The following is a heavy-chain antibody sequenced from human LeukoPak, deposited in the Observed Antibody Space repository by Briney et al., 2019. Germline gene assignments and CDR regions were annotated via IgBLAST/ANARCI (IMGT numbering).Heavy chain of an antibody. CDR1: GGSISSYY. Sequence: SETLCLTCTVSGGSISSYYWSWIRQSPGKGLEWIGDIYYSGSTNYNPSLKSRVTISLDTSKNHFSLHLTSVTAADTAVYYCARGVSNYYFDYWGQGTLVTVSS. J-gene: IGHJ4*02. CDR2: IYYSGST. CDR3: ARGVSNYYFDY. V-gene: IGHV4-59*01. D-gene: IGHD4-4*01.